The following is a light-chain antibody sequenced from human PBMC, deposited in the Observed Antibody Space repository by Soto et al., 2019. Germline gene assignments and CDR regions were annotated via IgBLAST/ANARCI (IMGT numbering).Light chain of an antibody. J-gene: IGLJ3*02. CDR1: SSDVGSYNL. CDR3: CSYAGSSTWV. Sequence: QSALTQPASVSGSPGQSITISCNGTSSDVGSYNLVAWYQQHPGKAPKLMIYEGSKRPSGVSNRFSGSKSGNTASLTISGLQADDEADFYCCSYAGSSTWVFGGGTKVTVL. CDR2: EGS. V-gene: IGLV2-23*01.